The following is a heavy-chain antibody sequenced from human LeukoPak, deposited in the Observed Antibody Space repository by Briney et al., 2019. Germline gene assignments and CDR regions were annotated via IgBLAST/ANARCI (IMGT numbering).Heavy chain of an antibody. Sequence: GKSLRLSCVVSGLNFTNSGMHWVRQAPGKGLEWVAVISYDGSNKYYADSVKGRFTISRDNSKNTLYLQMNNLRAEDTAVYYCAAGGPRGYSYGLGYWGQGTLVTVSS. D-gene: IGHD5-18*01. V-gene: IGHV3-30*03. CDR3: AAGGPRGYSYGLGY. CDR2: ISYDGSNK. CDR1: GLNFTNSG. J-gene: IGHJ4*02.